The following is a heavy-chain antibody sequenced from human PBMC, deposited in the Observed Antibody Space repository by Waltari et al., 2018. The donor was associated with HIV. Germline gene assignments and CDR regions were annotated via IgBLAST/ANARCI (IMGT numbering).Heavy chain of an antibody. CDR1: GYAIRSGFY. CDR2: MFHSGST. D-gene: IGHD5-12*01. Sequence: QVKLQESGPGLVRPSETLSPNCTVSGYAIRSGFYWAWVRRPRGKGLEWIGSMFHSGSTYYNPSLKSRVTMSIDVTKNRFSLSLKSVTATDTALYYCARAQENSGGLAFQLWGLGTLVTVSS. CDR3: ARAQENSGGLAFQL. V-gene: IGHV4-38-2*02. J-gene: IGHJ1*01.